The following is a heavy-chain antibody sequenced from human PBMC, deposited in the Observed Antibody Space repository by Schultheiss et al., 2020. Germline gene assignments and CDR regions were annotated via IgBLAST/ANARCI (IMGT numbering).Heavy chain of an antibody. Sequence: SVKVSCKASGGTFSSYAISWVRQAPGQGLEWMGRIIPILGIANYAQKFQGRVTITADKSTSTAYMELSSLRSEDTAVYYCAFAVAGTKYYFDYWGQGTLVTVSS. CDR2: IIPILGIA. V-gene: IGHV1-69*04. J-gene: IGHJ4*02. CDR3: AFAVAGTKYYFDY. CDR1: GGTFSSYA. D-gene: IGHD6-19*01.